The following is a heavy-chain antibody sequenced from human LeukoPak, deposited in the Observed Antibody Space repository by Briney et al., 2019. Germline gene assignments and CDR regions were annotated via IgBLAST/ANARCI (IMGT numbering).Heavy chain of an antibody. V-gene: IGHV5-51*01. CDR3: ARGSSYGYSSFDY. D-gene: IGHD5-18*01. J-gene: IGHJ4*02. Sequence: GESLQISCKASGYRFTNHWIAWVRQMPGKGLEWMGIIYPGDSDTRYGPSFQGQVTISADKSISAAYLQWSSLKASDTAMYYCARGSSYGYSSFDYWGQGTLVTVSS. CDR1: GYRFTNHW. CDR2: IYPGDSDT.